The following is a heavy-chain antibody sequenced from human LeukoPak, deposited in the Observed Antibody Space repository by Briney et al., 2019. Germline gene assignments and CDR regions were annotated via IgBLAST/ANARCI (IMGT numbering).Heavy chain of an antibody. V-gene: IGHV3-21*01. CDR3: ARDEASPSYYYDSSGGAFDI. CDR1: GFTFSSYS. Sequence: GGSLRLSCAASGFTFSSYSMNWVRQAPGKGLEWVSSISSSSSYIYYAASVKGRFTISRDNAKNSLYLQMNSLRAEDTAVYYCARDEASPSYYYDSSGGAFDIWGQGTMVTVSS. D-gene: IGHD3-22*01. CDR2: ISSSSSYI. J-gene: IGHJ3*02.